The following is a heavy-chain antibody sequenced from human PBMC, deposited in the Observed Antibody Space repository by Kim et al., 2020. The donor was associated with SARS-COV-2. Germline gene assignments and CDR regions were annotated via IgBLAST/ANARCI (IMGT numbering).Heavy chain of an antibody. D-gene: IGHD6-19*01. CDR3: ARVPIVGRYSSGWYDY. J-gene: IGHJ4*02. V-gene: IGHV3-13*01. Sequence: VKGRFTISKENAKKSLYLQMNSLRAGETAVYYCARVPIVGRYSSGWYDYWGQGTLVTVSS.